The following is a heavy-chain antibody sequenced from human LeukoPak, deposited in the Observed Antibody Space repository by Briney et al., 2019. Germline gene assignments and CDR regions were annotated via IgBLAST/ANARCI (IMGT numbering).Heavy chain of an antibody. CDR3: ASNSPTADGYYSFDY. V-gene: IGHV3-30*03. CDR1: GFTFSSYG. D-gene: IGHD3-10*01. J-gene: IGHJ4*02. Sequence: GGSLRPSCAASGFTFSSYGKHWGRQAPGQGLEWVAVISYDGSNKYYADFVKGRFTISRDNSKSTLYLQMNSLRAEDTAVYYCASNSPTADGYYSFDYWGQGTLVTVSS. CDR2: ISYDGSNK.